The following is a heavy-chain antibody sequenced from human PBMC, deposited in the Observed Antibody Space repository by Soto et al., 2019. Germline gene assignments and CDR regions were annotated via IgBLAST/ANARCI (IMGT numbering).Heavy chain of an antibody. V-gene: IGHV3-53*01. J-gene: IGHJ6*02. CDR3: ARDLNYYYGMDV. CDR2: IYSGGST. Sequence: GGSLRLSCAASGFTVSSNYMSWVRQAPGKGLEWVSVIYSGGSTYYADSVKGRFTISRDNSKNTLYLQMNSLRAEDTAVYYCARDLNYYYGMDVWGQGTTVTVSS. CDR1: GFTVSSNY.